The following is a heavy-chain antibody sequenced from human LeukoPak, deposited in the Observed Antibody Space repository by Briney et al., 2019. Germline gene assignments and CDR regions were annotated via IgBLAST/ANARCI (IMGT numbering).Heavy chain of an antibody. Sequence: GRSLRLSCAASGFVVSSNTMTWGRRSAGHELRWVSIFFSGVRTYYPVSVKRRFSLSRDNSKDKLYLQMNSLRAEDTAIYYCARRHCSGGSCYLDYWGQGSLVTVSS. J-gene: IGHJ4*02. CDR1: GFVVSSNT. V-gene: IGHV3-53*01. CDR2: FFSGVRT. CDR3: ARRHCSGGSCYLDY. D-gene: IGHD2-15*01.